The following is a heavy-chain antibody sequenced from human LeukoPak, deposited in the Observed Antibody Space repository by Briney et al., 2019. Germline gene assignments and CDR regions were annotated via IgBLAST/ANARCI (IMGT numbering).Heavy chain of an antibody. Sequence: PGGSLRLSRAASGFAVSSNYMSWVRQAPGKGLEWVSVIYSGSNIHYTESVKGRFTISRDNSRNTLYLQMNSLRVEDTAVYYCARNLGATGPHDAFDIWGQGTMVTDSS. D-gene: IGHD1-26*01. CDR1: GFAVSSNY. CDR3: ARNLGATGPHDAFDI. J-gene: IGHJ3*02. CDR2: IYSGSNI. V-gene: IGHV3-53*01.